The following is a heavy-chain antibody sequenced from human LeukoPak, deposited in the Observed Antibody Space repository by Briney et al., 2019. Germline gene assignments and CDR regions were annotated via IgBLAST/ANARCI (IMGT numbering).Heavy chain of an antibody. CDR1: GGSFSGYY. CDR2: INHSGST. D-gene: IGHD2-2*01. Sequence: SETLSLTCAVYGGSFSGYYWSWIRQPPGKGLEWIGEINHSGSTNYNPSLKSRVTISVDTSKNQFSLKLSSVTAADTAVYYCARNRPPLDCSSTSCRPYYYYYYMDVWGKGTTVTVSS. V-gene: IGHV4-34*01. CDR3: ARNRPPLDCSSTSCRPYYYYYYMDV. J-gene: IGHJ6*03.